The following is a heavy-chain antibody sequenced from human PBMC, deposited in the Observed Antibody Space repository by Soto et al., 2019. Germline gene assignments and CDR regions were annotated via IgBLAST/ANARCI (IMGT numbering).Heavy chain of an antibody. Sequence: ASVKVSCKASGYTFASYGISWVRQAPGQGLEWMGWISAYNGNTNYAQKLQGRVTMTTDTSTSTAYMELRSLRSDDTAVYYCARDPDYDSSGYGDYWGQGTLVTSPQ. CDR3: ARDPDYDSSGYGDY. V-gene: IGHV1-18*01. J-gene: IGHJ4*02. CDR2: ISAYNGNT. D-gene: IGHD3-22*01. CDR1: GYTFASYG.